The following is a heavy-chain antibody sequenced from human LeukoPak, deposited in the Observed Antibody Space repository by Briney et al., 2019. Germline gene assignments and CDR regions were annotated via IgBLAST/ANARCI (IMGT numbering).Heavy chain of an antibody. D-gene: IGHD6-19*01. CDR2: IYPGDSDT. CDR1: GYTFTNYW. J-gene: IGHJ4*02. V-gene: IGHV5-51*01. Sequence: GESLKISCKASGYTFTNYWIGWVRQMPGKGLEWIGIIYPGDSDTRYSPSFQGQVTISADKSINTAYLHWSSLKASDTAMYYCARPRTGTTSGWQKTLDSWGQGTLVTVSS. CDR3: ARPRTGTTSGWQKTLDS.